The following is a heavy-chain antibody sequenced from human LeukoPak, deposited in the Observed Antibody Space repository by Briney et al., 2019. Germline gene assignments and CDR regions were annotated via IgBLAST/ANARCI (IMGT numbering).Heavy chain of an antibody. J-gene: IGHJ4*02. CDR1: GFTFSSYA. D-gene: IGHD6-19*01. V-gene: IGHV3-23*01. CDR2: ISGSGGST. CDR3: ANSYSSGWYDY. Sequence: GGSLRLSCAASGFTFSSYAMSWVRQAPGKGLEWVSVISGSGGSTYYADSVKGRFTISRDNSKNTLYLQMNSLRAEDTAVYYCANSYSSGWYDYWGQGTLVTVSS.